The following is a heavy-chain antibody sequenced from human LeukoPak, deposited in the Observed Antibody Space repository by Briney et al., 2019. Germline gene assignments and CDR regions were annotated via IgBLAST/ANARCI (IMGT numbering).Heavy chain of an antibody. D-gene: IGHD1-26*01. CDR3: ARVSYTGTYTYDY. CDR1: GYTFTGYY. V-gene: IGHV1-2*02. Sequence: ASVKVSCKPSGYTFTGYYIHWVRQAPGLGLEWMGWINPNSGGTNYAQKFQGRVTMTRDTSISAAYMELDDTAMYYCARVSYTGTYTYDYWDQGTLVTVSS. CDR2: INPNSGGT. J-gene: IGHJ4*02.